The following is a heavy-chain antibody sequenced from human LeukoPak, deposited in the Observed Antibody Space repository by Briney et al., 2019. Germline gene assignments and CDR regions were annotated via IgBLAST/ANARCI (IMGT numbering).Heavy chain of an antibody. CDR3: AREFAGACFDY. D-gene: IGHD3-16*01. V-gene: IGHV3-30*01. Sequence: GGSLRLSCAASGFTFSSYAMHWVRQAPGKGLEWVAVISYDGGNKYYADSVKGRFTISRDNSKNTLYLQMNSLRAEHTAVYYCAREFAGACFDYWRQGTLVTVPS. J-gene: IGHJ4*02. CDR1: GFTFSSYA. CDR2: ISYDGGNK.